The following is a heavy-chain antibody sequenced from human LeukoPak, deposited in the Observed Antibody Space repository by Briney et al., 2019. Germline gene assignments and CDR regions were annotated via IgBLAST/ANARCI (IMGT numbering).Heavy chain of an antibody. CDR2: IYYSGST. Sequence: SETLSLTCTVSGGSISSSSYYWGWIRQPPGKGLEWIGIIYYSGSTYYNPSLKSRLTISVDTSKNQFSLRLSSVTATDTAVYYCARRGYCSSTSCYEYWFDPWGQGTLVTVSS. CDR1: GGSISSSSYY. CDR3: ARRGYCSSTSCYEYWFDP. J-gene: IGHJ5*02. D-gene: IGHD2-2*01. V-gene: IGHV4-39*01.